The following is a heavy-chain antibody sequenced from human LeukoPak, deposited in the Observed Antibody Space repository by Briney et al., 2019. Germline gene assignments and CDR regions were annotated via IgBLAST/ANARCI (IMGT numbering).Heavy chain of an antibody. CDR1: GFTFSTSA. CDR3: AKGGSGYYSYYFDF. V-gene: IGHV3-30*02. Sequence: GGSLRLSCAASGFTFSTSAMHWVRQAPGKGLEWVAFIRYDGTNKYYADSVKGRFTISRDNSKSTVYLQMNSLSAEDTAVYYCAKGGSGYYSYYFDFWGQGTLVTVSS. J-gene: IGHJ4*02. D-gene: IGHD3-22*01. CDR2: IRYDGTNK.